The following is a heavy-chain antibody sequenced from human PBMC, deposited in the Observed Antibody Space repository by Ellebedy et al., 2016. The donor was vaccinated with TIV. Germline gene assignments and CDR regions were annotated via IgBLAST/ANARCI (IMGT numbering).Heavy chain of an antibody. CDR1: GFTFSNYH. CDR3: AREVEGGQGDMDV. V-gene: IGHV3-33*01. J-gene: IGHJ6*02. CDR2: IWSDGSLK. Sequence: GESLKISCAASGFTFSNYHMHWVRQAPGKGLEWVALIWSDGSLKYYSDSVRGRFTLSRDNSKNTLSLQMNSLRADDTAVYYCAREVEGGQGDMDVWGQGTAVTVS. D-gene: IGHD3-16*01.